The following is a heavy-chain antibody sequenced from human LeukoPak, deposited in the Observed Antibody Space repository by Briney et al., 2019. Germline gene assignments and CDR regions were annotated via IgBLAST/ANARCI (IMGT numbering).Heavy chain of an antibody. Sequence: ASVKVSCKASGYTFTSYGISWVRQAPGQGLEWMGWISAYNGNTNYAQKFQGRVTMTTDTSTSTAYMELRSLRSDDTAVYYCAREGYYDILTGYLSIEDYWGQGTLVTVSS. CDR2: ISAYNGNT. J-gene: IGHJ4*02. V-gene: IGHV1-18*01. CDR1: GYTFTSYG. D-gene: IGHD3-9*01. CDR3: AREGYYDILTGYLSIEDY.